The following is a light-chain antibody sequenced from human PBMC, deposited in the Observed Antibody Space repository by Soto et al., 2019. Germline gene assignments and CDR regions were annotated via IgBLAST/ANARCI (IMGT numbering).Light chain of an antibody. V-gene: IGKV3-20*01. Sequence: EIVLTQSPGTLSRSAGERATLSCRASQSVSNNYLAWYQQKPGKAPRLLIYGASNRATGIPDRFSGSGSGKDFTLNISSLQPEDIATYYCQQYDNLPPTWTFGQGTKVDIK. CDR2: GAS. CDR1: QSVSNNY. CDR3: QQYDNLPPTWT. J-gene: IGKJ1*01.